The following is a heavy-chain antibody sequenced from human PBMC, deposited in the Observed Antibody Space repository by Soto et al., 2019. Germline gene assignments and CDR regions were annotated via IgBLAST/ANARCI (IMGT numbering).Heavy chain of an antibody. J-gene: IGHJ5*02. CDR1: GYTFTSYG. CDR3: ASSPGQQPTNWFDP. Sequence: ASVKVSCKASGYTFTSYGISWVRQAPGQGLEWMGWISAYNGNTNYAQKLQGRVTMTRDTSTSTVYMELSSLRSEDTAVYYCASSPGQQPTNWFDPWGQGTLVTVSS. CDR2: ISAYNGNT. V-gene: IGHV1-18*01. D-gene: IGHD6-13*01.